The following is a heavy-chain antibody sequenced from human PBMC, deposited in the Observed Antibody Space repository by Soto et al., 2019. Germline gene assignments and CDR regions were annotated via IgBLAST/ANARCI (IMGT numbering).Heavy chain of an antibody. D-gene: IGHD1-26*01. V-gene: IGHV4-59*08. J-gene: IGHJ4*02. CDR3: ARLVGATTGLITKFDY. CDR2: IYHSGST. CDR1: GGSIGSYY. Sequence: SETLSLTCTVSGGSIGSYYWSWIRQPPGKGLEWIGYIYHSGSTNYNPSLKSRVTISVDTSKNQFSLKLSSVTAADTAVYYCARLVGATTGLITKFDYWGQGALVTVS.